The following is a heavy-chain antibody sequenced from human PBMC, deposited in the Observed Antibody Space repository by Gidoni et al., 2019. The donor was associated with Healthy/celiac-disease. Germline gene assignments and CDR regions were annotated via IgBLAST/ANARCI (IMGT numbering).Heavy chain of an antibody. CDR1: GVTFSSYA. V-gene: IGHV3-23*01. Sequence: EVQLLESGGGLVQPGGSLRVSCAASGVTFSSYAMSWVRQAPGKGLEWVSAISVSVGSTYYADSVKGRFTISRDNSKNTLYLQMNSLRAEDTAVYYCAKIDYGGPFFDYWGQGTLVTVSS. D-gene: IGHD4-17*01. J-gene: IGHJ4*02. CDR3: AKIDYGGPFFDY. CDR2: ISVSVGST.